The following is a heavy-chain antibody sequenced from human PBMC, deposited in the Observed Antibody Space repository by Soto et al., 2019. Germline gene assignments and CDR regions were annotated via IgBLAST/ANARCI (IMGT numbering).Heavy chain of an antibody. J-gene: IGHJ5*02. CDR3: ARDSNSLDP. D-gene: IGHD4-4*01. CDR2: IYHTGDT. Sequence: SETLSLTFVVSTYSISSGFFFAWIRQPPGKGLEWVGSIYHTGDTHYNPSLRSQVTMSVDTSKNQFSLKMTYLTAADTAVYFCARDSNSLDPWGQGILVTVSS. V-gene: IGHV4-38-2*02. CDR1: TYSISSGFF.